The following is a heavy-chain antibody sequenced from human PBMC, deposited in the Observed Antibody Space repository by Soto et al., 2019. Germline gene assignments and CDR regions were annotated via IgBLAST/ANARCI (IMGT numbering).Heavy chain of an antibody. Sequence: PSETLSLTCAVYGGSFSGYYWSWIRQPPGKGLEWIGEINHSGSTNYNPSLKSRVTISVDTSKNQFSLKLSSVTAADTAVYHCERYSYGTSFDYWGQGTLVTVSS. J-gene: IGHJ4*02. V-gene: IGHV4-34*01. CDR1: GGSFSGYY. CDR2: INHSGST. CDR3: ERYSYGTSFDY. D-gene: IGHD5-18*01.